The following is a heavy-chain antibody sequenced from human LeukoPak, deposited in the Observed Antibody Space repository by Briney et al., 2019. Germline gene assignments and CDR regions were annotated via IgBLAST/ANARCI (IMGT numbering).Heavy chain of an antibody. CDR2: ISYDGSNK. CDR3: ARILSPTSRLWFGELGGGFDY. CDR1: GFTFSSYA. Sequence: PGRSLRLSCAASGFTFSSYAMHWVRQAPGKGLEWVAVISYDGSNKYYADSVKGRFTISRDNSKNTLYLQMNSLRAEDTAVYYCARILSPTSRLWFGELGGGFDYWGQGTLVTVSS. D-gene: IGHD3-10*01. V-gene: IGHV3-30*04. J-gene: IGHJ4*02.